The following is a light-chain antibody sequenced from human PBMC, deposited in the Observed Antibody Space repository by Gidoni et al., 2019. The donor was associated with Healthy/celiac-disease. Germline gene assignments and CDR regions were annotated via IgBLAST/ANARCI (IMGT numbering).Light chain of an antibody. V-gene: IGLV2-14*03. CDR1: SGDVGGYNY. CDR2: DVS. CDR3: TSYTSSATVV. Sequence: QSALTPPASVSGSPGQSITISCTGTSGDVGGYNYVSWYQQHPGKAPKLMIYDVSSRPSGVSNRFSGSKSGNTASLTISGLQAEDGAYYYCTSYTSSATVVFGGGTKVTV. J-gene: IGLJ2*01.